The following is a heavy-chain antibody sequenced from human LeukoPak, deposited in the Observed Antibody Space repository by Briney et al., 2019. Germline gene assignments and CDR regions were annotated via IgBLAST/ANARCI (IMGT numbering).Heavy chain of an antibody. CDR3: ARGPTMYGLDV. Sequence: GGSLRLSCAASGFTVSSNYLSWVRQAPGKGLDWVSVIYSGGSTYYADSVKGRFTISRDNSKNTMYLQMNSLAAEDTAIYYCARGPTMYGLDVWGQGTAVTISS. CDR1: GFTVSSNY. CDR2: IYSGGST. V-gene: IGHV3-53*01. J-gene: IGHJ6*02.